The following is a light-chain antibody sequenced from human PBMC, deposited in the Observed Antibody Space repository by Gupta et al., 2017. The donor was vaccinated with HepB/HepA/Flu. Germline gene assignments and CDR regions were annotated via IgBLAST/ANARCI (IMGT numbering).Light chain of an antibody. J-gene: IGLJ2*01. CDR1: SSDVGAYDY. V-gene: IGLV2-8*01. CDR2: DVL. Sequence: QSALTQPPSASGSPGQSVTISCTGTSSDVGAYDYVSWYQQHPGKAPKLIIYDVLNRPSGVLDRFSGSKSGNTASLTVSGLQAEDEADYYCSSYANSNNLLFGGGTKLTVL. CDR3: SSYANSNNLL.